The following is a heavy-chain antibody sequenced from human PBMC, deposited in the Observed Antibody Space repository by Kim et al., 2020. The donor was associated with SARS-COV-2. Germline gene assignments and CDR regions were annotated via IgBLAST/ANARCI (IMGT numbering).Heavy chain of an antibody. D-gene: IGHD6-19*01. J-gene: IGHJ4*02. CDR1: GYTFTSYA. CDR2: INAGNGNT. Sequence: ASVKVSCKASGYTFTSYAMHWVRQAPGQRLEWMGWINAGNGNTKYSQKFQGRVTITRDTSASTAYMELSSLRSEDTAVYYCARFLAVARRGDYWGQGTLVPVSS. V-gene: IGHV1-3*01. CDR3: ARFLAVARRGDY.